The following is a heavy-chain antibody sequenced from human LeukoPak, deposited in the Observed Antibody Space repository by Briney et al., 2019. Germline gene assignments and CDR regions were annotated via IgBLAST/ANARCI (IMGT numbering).Heavy chain of an antibody. V-gene: IGHV3-23*01. J-gene: IGHJ4*02. CDR1: GFTFSNYA. CDR2: TNFSGDDT. D-gene: IGHD2-15*01. CDR3: ASRDPCSGGTCYALAY. Sequence: GGSLRLSCAASGFTFSNYAMHWVRQAPGKGLQWVSATNFSGDDTYYADSVKGRFTISRDNSKNTLYLQMNSLRVEDTAVYYCASRDPCSGGTCYALAYWGQGALVTVSS.